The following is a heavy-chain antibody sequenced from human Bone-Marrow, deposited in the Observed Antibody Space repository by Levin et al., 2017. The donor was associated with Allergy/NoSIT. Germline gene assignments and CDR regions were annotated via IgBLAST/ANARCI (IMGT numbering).Heavy chain of an antibody. D-gene: IGHD1-26*01. CDR1: GFPFRIYA. V-gene: IGHV3-23*01. CDR3: AKDSGSDPTAWLDP. J-gene: IGHJ5*02. CDR2: ISNSGGRT. Sequence: LSLPCATSGFPFRIYAMAWVRPAPGKGLEWVSGISNSGGRTLYADPVKGRFTISRDNSKNTLYLHMNSLRADDTAVYYCAKDSGSDPTAWLDPWGQGTLVIVSS.